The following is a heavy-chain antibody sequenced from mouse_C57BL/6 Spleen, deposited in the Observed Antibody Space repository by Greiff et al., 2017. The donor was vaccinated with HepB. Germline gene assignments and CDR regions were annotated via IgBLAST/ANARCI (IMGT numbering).Heavy chain of an antibody. CDR3: ARESSGGYFDV. CDR2: ISDGGSYT. CDR1: GFTFSSYA. J-gene: IGHJ1*03. Sequence: EVQLVESGGGLVKPGGSLKLSCAASGFTFSSYAMSWVRQTPEKRLEWVATISDGGSYTYYPDNVKGRFTISRDNAKNNLYLQMSHLKSEDTAMYYCARESSGGYFDVWGTGTTVTVSS. D-gene: IGHD1-1*01. V-gene: IGHV5-4*01.